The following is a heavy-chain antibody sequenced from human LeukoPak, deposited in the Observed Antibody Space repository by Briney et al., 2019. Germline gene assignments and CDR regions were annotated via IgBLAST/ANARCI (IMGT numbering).Heavy chain of an antibody. D-gene: IGHD3-3*01. CDR2: MNPNSGNT. J-gene: IGHJ6*02. CDR1: GYTFTSYD. V-gene: IGHV1-8*01. Sequence: WASVKVSCKASGYTFTSYDIDWVRQATGQGLEWMGWMNPNSGNTGYAQKFQGRVTITADKSTSTAYMELSSLRSEDTAVYYCARPLRFYNGMDVWGQGTTVTVSS. CDR3: ARPLRFYNGMDV.